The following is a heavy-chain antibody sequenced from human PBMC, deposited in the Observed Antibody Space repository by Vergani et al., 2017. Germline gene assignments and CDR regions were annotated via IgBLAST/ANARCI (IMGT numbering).Heavy chain of an antibody. CDR2: IYYSGST. CDR3: ARGHHDFWSGIIPGGYYYYMDV. Sequence: QVQLQESGPGLVKPSETLSLTCTVSGGSISSYYWSWIRQPPGKGLEWIGYIYYSGSTNYNPSLKSRVTISRDTSKNQFSLKLSSVTAADTAVYYCARGHHDFWSGIIPGGYYYYMDVWGKGTTVTVSS. V-gene: IGHV4-59*01. D-gene: IGHD3-3*01. CDR1: GGSISSYY. J-gene: IGHJ6*03.